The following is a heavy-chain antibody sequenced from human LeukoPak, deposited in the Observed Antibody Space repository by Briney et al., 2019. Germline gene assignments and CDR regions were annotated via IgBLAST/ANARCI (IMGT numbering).Heavy chain of an antibody. D-gene: IGHD6-19*01. J-gene: IGHJ6*04. V-gene: IGHV1-69*13. Sequence: SVKVSCKASGGTFSSYAISWVRQAPGQGLEWMGGIIPIFGTANYAQKFQGRVTITADESTSTAYMELSSLRSEDAAVYYCARDLYSSGRHYYYYYGMDVWGKGTTVTVSS. CDR2: IIPIFGTA. CDR1: GGTFSSYA. CDR3: ARDLYSSGRHYYYYYGMDV.